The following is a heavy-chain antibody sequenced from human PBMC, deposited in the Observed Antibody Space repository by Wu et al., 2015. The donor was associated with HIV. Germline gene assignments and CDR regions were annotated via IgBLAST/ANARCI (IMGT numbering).Heavy chain of an antibody. V-gene: IGHV1-8*01. CDR2: MNPXSGNT. CDR1: GYTFTNYD. J-gene: IGHJ2*01. CDR3: ARGPSGGTIYWYFNL. Sequence: QVQLVQSGAEVKKAGASVKLSCKASGYTFTNYDINWVRQATGQGLEWMGWMNPXSGNTGYAQKFQGRVTMTRNTSITTAYMELRSLTSEDTAVYYCARGPSGGTIYWYFNLWGRGTLVTVSS. D-gene: IGHD6-19*01.